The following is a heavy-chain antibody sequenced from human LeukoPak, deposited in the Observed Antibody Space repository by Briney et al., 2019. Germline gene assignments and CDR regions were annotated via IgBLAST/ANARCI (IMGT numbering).Heavy chain of an antibody. D-gene: IGHD6-13*01. CDR2: ISARGRHT. CDR1: GFTFSTYV. J-gene: IGHJ4*02. Sequence: PGGSLRLSCAASGFTFSTYVMSWIRQTPGKGLEWISSISARGRHTSYVDSVRGRFTISRDNSKNTLDLQMNSLRAEDTAVYFCAKQSAGSAAWYSLHYDFWGQGTLVTVSS. V-gene: IGHV3-23*01. CDR3: AKQSAGSAAWYSLHYDF.